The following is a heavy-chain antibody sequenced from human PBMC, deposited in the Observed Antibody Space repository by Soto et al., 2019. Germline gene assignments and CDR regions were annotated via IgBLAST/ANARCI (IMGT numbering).Heavy chain of an antibody. J-gene: IGHJ4*02. CDR3: ARKMGGSLGTKAVAGIGGHFDY. D-gene: IGHD6-19*01. CDR2: ISAYNGNT. Sequence: QVRLVQSGAEVKKPGASVKVSCKASGYTFTSYGISWVRQAPGQGLEWMGWISAYNGNTNYAQKLQGRVTMTTDTSTSTAYMELRSLRSDDTAVYYCARKMGGSLGTKAVAGIGGHFDYWGQGTLVTVSS. V-gene: IGHV1-18*01. CDR1: GYTFTSYG.